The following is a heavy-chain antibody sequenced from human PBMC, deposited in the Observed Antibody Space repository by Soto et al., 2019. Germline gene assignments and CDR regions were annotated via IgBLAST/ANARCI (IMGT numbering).Heavy chain of an antibody. J-gene: IGHJ6*02. D-gene: IGHD6-13*01. V-gene: IGHV3-33*01. CDR1: GFTFSSYG. CDR3: ARALSIAAAGTDYYYGMDV. Sequence: PGGSLRLSCAASGFTFSSYGMHWVRQAPGKGLEWVAVIWYDGSNKYYADSVKGRFTISRDNSKNTLYLQMNSLRAEDTAVYYCARALSIAAAGTDYYYGMDVWGQGTTDTVSS. CDR2: IWYDGSNK.